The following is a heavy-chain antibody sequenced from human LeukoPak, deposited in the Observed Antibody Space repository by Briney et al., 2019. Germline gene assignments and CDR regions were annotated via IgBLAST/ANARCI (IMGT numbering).Heavy chain of an antibody. D-gene: IGHD2-15*01. CDR3: ARDRMWYDY. CDR1: GFSFSSYE. Sequence: GGSLRLSCAASGFSFSSYEMNWVRQAPGKGLEWISYISSSGRTMYYADSVKGRFTISRDNAKNSLYLQMNSLTAEDTAVYCCARDRMWYDYWGHGTLVTVSS. J-gene: IGHJ4*01. V-gene: IGHV3-48*03. CDR2: ISSSGRTM.